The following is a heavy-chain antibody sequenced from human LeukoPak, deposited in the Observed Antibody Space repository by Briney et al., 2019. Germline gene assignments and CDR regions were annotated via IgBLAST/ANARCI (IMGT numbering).Heavy chain of an antibody. Sequence: GGSLRLSCAASGFTFSSYTMHWVRQAPGRGLEYVSAIISHGGSTHYADSVKGRFTISRDNSKKTLFLQMGSLRAEDMAVYYCAKGTMGATTANYYYYYMDVWGTGTTVTGSS. CDR1: GFTFSSYT. V-gene: IGHV3-64*02. CDR2: IISHGGST. J-gene: IGHJ6*03. D-gene: IGHD3-3*01. CDR3: AKGTMGATTANYYYYYMDV.